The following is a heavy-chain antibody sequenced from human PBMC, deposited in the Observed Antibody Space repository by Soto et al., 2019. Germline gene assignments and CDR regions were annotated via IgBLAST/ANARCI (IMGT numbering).Heavy chain of an antibody. J-gene: IGHJ5*02. CDR3: ATDTGGWFDP. CDR1: SGSVSSGSYY. D-gene: IGHD7-27*01. Sequence: SETLSLTCTVSSGSVSSGSYYWNWIRQPPGKGLEWIGYIHYSGTTDYNPSLKSRVTMSVDTTKTQFSLKPSSVTAADTAVYYCATDTGGWFDPWGQGTLVTVSS. V-gene: IGHV4-61*01. CDR2: IHYSGTT.